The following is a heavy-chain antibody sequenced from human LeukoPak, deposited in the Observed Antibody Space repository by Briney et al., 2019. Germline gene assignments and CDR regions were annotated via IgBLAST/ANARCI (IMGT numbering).Heavy chain of an antibody. Sequence: GRSLRLSCAASGFTFSSYGMHWVRQAPGKGLEWVGVIWYDGSNRFYADSVKGRFTISRDNSKNTLYLQMNSLRAEDTAVYYCARDRAAADLDYWGQGTLVTVSS. CDR3: ARDRAAADLDY. CDR2: IWYDGSNR. CDR1: GFTFSSYG. V-gene: IGHV3-33*01. D-gene: IGHD6-13*01. J-gene: IGHJ4*02.